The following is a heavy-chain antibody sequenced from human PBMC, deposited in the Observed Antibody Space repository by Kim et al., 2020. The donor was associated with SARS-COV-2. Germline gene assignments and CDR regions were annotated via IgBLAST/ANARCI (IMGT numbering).Heavy chain of an antibody. V-gene: IGHV3-7*01. J-gene: IGHJ6*01. Sequence: GGSLRLSCAASGFTFSSYGMSWVRQAPGKGLEWVANIKRDGSEKYYVDSVKGRFTISRDNAKNSLYLQMNSLRAEDTAVYYCARRGPRWNSGSHSDYRG. CDR3: ARRGPRWNSGSHSDY. D-gene: IGHD1-26*01. CDR2: IKRDGSEK. CDR1: GFTFSSYG.